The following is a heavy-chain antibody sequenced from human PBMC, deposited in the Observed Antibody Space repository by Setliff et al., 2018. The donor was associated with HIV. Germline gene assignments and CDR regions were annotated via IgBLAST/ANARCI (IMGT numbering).Heavy chain of an antibody. J-gene: IGHJ3*02. CDR3: ARDSEYYYDSSGQDDAFDI. Sequence: SETLSLTCTVSGYSISSGYYWGWIRQPPGKGLEWIGYIFHSGSTYYNPSLKSRVTISVDRSKNQFSLKLSSVTAADTAVYYCARDSEYYYDSSGQDDAFDIWGQGTMVTVSS. D-gene: IGHD3-22*01. V-gene: IGHV4-38-2*02. CDR1: GYSISSGYY. CDR2: IFHSGST.